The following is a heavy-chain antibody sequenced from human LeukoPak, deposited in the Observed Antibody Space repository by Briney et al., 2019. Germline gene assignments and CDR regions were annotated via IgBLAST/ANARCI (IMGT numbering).Heavy chain of an antibody. J-gene: IGHJ4*02. D-gene: IGHD1-26*01. CDR3: ARLYSGSYYNYFDY. Sequence: PSETLSLTCTVSGGSISSSSYYWGWIRQPPGKGPEWIGSIYYSGSTYYNPSLKSRVTISVDTSKNQFSLKLSSVTAADTAVYYCARLYSGSYYNYFDYWGQGTLVTVSS. V-gene: IGHV4-39*01. CDR1: GGSISSSSYY. CDR2: IYYSGST.